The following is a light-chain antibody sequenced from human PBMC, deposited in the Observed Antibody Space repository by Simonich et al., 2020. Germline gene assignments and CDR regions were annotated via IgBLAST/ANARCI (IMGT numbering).Light chain of an antibody. CDR1: QSVLYHSNNKNY. Sequence: DIVMTQSPDSLAVSLGERATINCKSSQSVLYHSNNKNYLAWYQQKPGQPPKLRIYWASTRESGVPARFSGSGSGTDFTLTISSLQAEDVAVYYCQQYYSTPPYTFGQGTKLEIK. CDR2: WAS. J-gene: IGKJ2*01. V-gene: IGKV4-1*01. CDR3: QQYYSTPPYT.